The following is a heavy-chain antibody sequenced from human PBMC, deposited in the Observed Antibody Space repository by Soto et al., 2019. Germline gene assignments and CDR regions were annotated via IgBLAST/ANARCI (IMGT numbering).Heavy chain of an antibody. CDR2: ISAYNGNT. J-gene: IGHJ4*02. D-gene: IGHD6-13*01. V-gene: IGHV1-18*01. CDR3: ARVPTSIAAAGTLDY. CDR1: GYTFTSYG. Sequence: ASVKVSCKASGYTFTSYGTSWVRQAPGQGLEWMGWISAYNGNTNYAQKLQGRVTMTTDTSTSTAYMELRSLRSDDTAVYYCARVPTSIAAAGTLDYWGQGTLVTVSS.